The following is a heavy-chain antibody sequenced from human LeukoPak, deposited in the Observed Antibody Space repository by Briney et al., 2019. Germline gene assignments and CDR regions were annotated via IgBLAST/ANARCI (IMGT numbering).Heavy chain of an antibody. V-gene: IGHV3-15*01. J-gene: IGHJ6*02. CDR1: RFTFSNAW. CDR3: STDGARPYYDFWSGDFHLMDV. Sequence: GGSLRLSCAASRFTFSNAWMSWVRQAPGKGLEWVGRIKSKTDGGTVDYAAPVKGRFTISRDDSKNTLYLQMNSLKTEDTAVYYCSTDGARPYYDFWSGDFHLMDVWSQGTTVTVSS. CDR2: IKSKTDGGTV. D-gene: IGHD3-3*01.